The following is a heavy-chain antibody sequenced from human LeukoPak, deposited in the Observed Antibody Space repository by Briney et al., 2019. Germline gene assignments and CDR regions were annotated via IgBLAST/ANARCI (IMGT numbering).Heavy chain of an antibody. V-gene: IGHV3-7*01. CDR3: ARDLYGDYFFDY. J-gene: IGHJ4*02. D-gene: IGHD4-17*01. Sequence: GGSLRLSCVASGFTFSSYYMSWVRQAPGKGLEWVANIKEDGSERYYVDSMKGRFTISRDNAKNSLYLQMNSLRAEDTAVYYCARDLYGDYFFDYWGQGTHVTVSS. CDR2: IKEDGSER. CDR1: GFTFSSYY.